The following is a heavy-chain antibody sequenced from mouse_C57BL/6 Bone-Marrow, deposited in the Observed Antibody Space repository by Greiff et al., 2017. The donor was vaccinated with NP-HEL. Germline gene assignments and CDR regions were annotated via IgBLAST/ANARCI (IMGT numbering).Heavy chain of an antibody. CDR3: ARQVYYGSSYPHWYFDV. CDR2: ISSGGSYT. D-gene: IGHD1-1*01. CDR1: GFTFSSYG. Sequence: EVKLVESGGDLVKPGGSLKLSCAASGFTFSSYGMSWVRQTPDKRLEWVATISSGGSYTYYPASVKGRFTISRDNAKNTLYLQMSSLKSEDTAMYYCARQVYYGSSYPHWYFDVWGTGTTVTVSS. V-gene: IGHV5-6*01. J-gene: IGHJ1*03.